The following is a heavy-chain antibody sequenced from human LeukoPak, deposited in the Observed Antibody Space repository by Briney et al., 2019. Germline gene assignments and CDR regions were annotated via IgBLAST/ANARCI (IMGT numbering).Heavy chain of an antibody. CDR2: IIPIFGTA. J-gene: IGHJ5*02. CDR3: ARVIVVVPAATYNWFDP. Sequence: SVKVSCKASGGTFSSYAISWVRQAPGQGLEWMGGIIPIFGTANYAQKFQGRVTITADESTSTAYMELSSLRSEDTAVYYCARVIVVVPAATYNWFDPWGQGTLVTVSS. V-gene: IGHV1-69*01. CDR1: GGTFSSYA. D-gene: IGHD2-2*01.